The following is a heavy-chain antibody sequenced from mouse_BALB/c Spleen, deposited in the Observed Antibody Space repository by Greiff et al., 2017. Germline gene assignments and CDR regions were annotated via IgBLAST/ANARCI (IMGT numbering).Heavy chain of an antibody. V-gene: IGHV5-9-3*01. CDR3: ASLIYDGYYGAMDY. CDR1: GFTFSSYA. CDR2: ISSGGSYT. D-gene: IGHD2-3*01. Sequence: EVQLVESGGGLVKPGGSLKLSCAASGFTFSSYAMSWVRQTPEKRLEWVATISSGGSYTYYPDSVKGRFTISRDNAKNTLYLQMSSLRSEDTAMYYCASLIYDGYYGAMDYWGQGTSVTVSS. J-gene: IGHJ4*01.